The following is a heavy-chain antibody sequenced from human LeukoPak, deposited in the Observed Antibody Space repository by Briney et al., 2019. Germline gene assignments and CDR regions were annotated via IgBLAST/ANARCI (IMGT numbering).Heavy chain of an antibody. CDR3: ARASPADFNL. CDR1: GFTFSSYW. CDR2: INSDGSST. J-gene: IGHJ2*01. Sequence: GGSLRLSCAASGFTFSSYWMHWVRQAPGKGLVWVSRINSDGSSTSYADSVEGRFTVSRDNAKNTVHLQMNSLRDDDTAVYYCARASPADFNLWGRGTLVTVSS. V-gene: IGHV3-74*01.